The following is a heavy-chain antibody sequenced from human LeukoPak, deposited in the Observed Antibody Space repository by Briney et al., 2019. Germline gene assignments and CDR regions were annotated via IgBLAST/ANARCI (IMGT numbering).Heavy chain of an antibody. J-gene: IGHJ4*02. CDR2: ISGSGGST. Sequence: PGGSLRLSCAASGFTFSSYAMSWVRQALGEGLEWVSAISGSGGSTYYADSVKGRFTISRDNSKNTLYLQMNSLRAEDTAVYYCAKKDSVVVVAATLFDYWGQGTLVTVSS. CDR1: GFTFSSYA. D-gene: IGHD2-15*01. CDR3: AKKDSVVVVAATLFDY. V-gene: IGHV3-23*01.